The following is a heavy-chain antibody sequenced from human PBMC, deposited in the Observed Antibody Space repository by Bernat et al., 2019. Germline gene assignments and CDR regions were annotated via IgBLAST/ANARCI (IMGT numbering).Heavy chain of an antibody. J-gene: IGHJ3*02. CDR1: GFTFSSYS. V-gene: IGHV3-23*01. Sequence: EVQLFESGGGLVQPGGSLRLSCAASGFTFSSYSMSWVRQAPGKGLEWVSAISGSGGSKYYADSVKGRFTISRDNSKNTLYLQMNSLRAEDTAVYYCAKPLGGSDAFDIWGQGTMVTVSS. CDR3: AKPLGGSDAFDI. CDR2: ISGSGGSK. D-gene: IGHD3-16*01.